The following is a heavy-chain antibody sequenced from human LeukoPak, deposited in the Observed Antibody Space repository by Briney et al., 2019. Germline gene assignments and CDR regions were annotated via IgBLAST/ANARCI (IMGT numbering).Heavy chain of an antibody. D-gene: IGHD1-26*01. V-gene: IGHV4-39*07. CDR2: IHYSGST. CDR3: ARDDAASYYSWFGT. J-gene: IGHJ5*02. CDR1: GGSIRTSSYY. Sequence: PSETLSLTCIVSGGSIRTSSYYWGWIRQTPGTGLEWIGSIHYSGSTYYNPSLKSRVTISVESTQFSLNLMSVTPADTATYYCARDDAASYYSWFGTWGQGTLVTVSS.